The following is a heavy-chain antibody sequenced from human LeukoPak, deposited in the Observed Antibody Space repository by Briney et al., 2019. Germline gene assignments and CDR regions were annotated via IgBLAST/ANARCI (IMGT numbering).Heavy chain of an antibody. J-gene: IGHJ6*03. V-gene: IGHV3-23*01. Sequence: GGSLRLSCAASGFTFSTYAMSWVRQAPGKGLEWVSSLSGGGGSTYYADSVKGRFTISRDNSKNTLYLQMNSLRAEDTAVYYCAKAAYYYYMDVWGKGTTVTVSS. CDR3: AKAAYYYYMDV. CDR1: GFTFSTYA. CDR2: LSGGGGST.